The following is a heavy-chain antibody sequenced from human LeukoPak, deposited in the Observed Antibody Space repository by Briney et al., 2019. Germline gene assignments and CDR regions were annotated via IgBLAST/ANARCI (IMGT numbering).Heavy chain of an antibody. V-gene: IGHV4-31*03. D-gene: IGHD6-25*01. Sequence: TLSLTCSVPGDSISSRVFYWSWIRQHPGKGLGWIAYFYSSGATSYNPSLRSRAAISADRSKNQFSVKISSVTAADTGLYFCARTSNVHGGFFMDVWGKGTMVTVSA. CDR1: GDSISSRVFY. CDR2: FYSSGAT. CDR3: ARTSNVHGGFFMDV. J-gene: IGHJ6*04.